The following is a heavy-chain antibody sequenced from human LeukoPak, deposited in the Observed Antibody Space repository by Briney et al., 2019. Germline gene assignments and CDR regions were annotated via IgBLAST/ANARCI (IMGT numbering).Heavy chain of an antibody. J-gene: IGHJ4*02. CDR2: ITPTSTTI. Sequence: QPGGSLRLSCAASGFSFSTYNMIWVRQAPGKGLECISYITPTSTTIHYADPVKGRFAVSRDNPNSLLYLQMNSLRVEDTAVYYCARVVSGVTGGDYWGQGTLVSVSS. CDR1: GFSFSTYN. CDR3: ARVVSGVTGGDY. V-gene: IGHV3-48*04. D-gene: IGHD3-3*01.